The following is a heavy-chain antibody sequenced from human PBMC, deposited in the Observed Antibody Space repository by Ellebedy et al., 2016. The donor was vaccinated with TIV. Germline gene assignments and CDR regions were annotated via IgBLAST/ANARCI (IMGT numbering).Heavy chain of an antibody. J-gene: IGHJ6*02. D-gene: IGHD1-26*01. CDR3: ARGFGDSADYYLYYYYGMDV. Sequence: GESLKISXAGSKLAVSGNYMSWVRQAPGKGLECVALIYSGGSTYFADSVKGRFTISRDNFRNTVFLHMNRLRVEDTAVYYCARGFGDSADYYLYYYYGMDVWGQGTTVIVSS. V-gene: IGHV3-53*01. CDR2: IYSGGST. CDR1: KLAVSGNY.